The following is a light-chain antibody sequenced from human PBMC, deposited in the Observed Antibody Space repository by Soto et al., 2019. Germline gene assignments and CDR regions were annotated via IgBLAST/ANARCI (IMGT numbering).Light chain of an antibody. V-gene: IGLV2-14*01. Sequence: QSALTQPPSASGSPGQSVTISCTGTSSDVGAYDHVSWYQQHPGKGPNLLIYGVNSRPSGISNRFSGSKSGNTASLTISGLQVEDEAEYFCGSFTTSRIWVFGGGTKLTVL. CDR2: GVN. CDR1: SSDVGAYDH. J-gene: IGLJ3*02. CDR3: GSFTTSRIWV.